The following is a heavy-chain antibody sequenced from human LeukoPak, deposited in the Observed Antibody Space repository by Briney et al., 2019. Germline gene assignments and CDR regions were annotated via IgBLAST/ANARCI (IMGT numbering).Heavy chain of an antibody. CDR2: INHSGST. Sequence: SETLSLTCAVYGVSFSGYYWSWIRQPPGKGLEWIGEINHSGSTNYNPSLKSRVTISVDTSKNQFSLKLSSVTAADTAVYYCARGPWEYYYDSSGYYPDYWGQGTLVTVSS. D-gene: IGHD3-22*01. CDR3: ARGPWEYYYDSSGYYPDY. CDR1: GVSFSGYY. V-gene: IGHV4-34*01. J-gene: IGHJ4*02.